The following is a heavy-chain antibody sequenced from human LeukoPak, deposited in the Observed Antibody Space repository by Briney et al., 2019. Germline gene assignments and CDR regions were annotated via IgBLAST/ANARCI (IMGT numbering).Heavy chain of an antibody. Sequence: GASVKVSCKASGGTFSDYAINWVRQAPGQGLEWMGGNIPLSGTANHAQKFQGRVTITTDESTRTAYMELSSLTSEDTAVYYCARDRGDGSSYDSSDAFDIWGQGTMVTVSS. CDR2: NIPLSGTA. J-gene: IGHJ3*02. CDR1: GGTFSDYA. D-gene: IGHD6-6*01. CDR3: ARDRGDGSSYDSSDAFDI. V-gene: IGHV1-69*05.